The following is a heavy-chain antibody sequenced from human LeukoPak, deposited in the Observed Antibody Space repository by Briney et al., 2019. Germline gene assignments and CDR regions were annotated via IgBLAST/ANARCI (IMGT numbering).Heavy chain of an antibody. V-gene: IGHV3-23*01. D-gene: IGHD4-17*01. J-gene: IGHJ4*02. CDR2: ISGSGGST. Sequence: GGSLRLSCAASGFTFSSYAMSWVRQAPGKGLGWVSAISGSGGSTYYADSVKGRFTISRDNSKNTLYLQMNSLRAEDTAVYYCAKDSYGDYILDYWGQGTLATVSS. CDR1: GFTFSSYA. CDR3: AKDSYGDYILDY.